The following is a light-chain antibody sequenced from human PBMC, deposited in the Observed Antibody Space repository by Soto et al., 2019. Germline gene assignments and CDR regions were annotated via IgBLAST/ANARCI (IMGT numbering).Light chain of an antibody. Sequence: QSVLNQPASVSGSPGQSITISCTGTSSVVGGYNYVSWYQQHPGKAPKLMIYDVSNRPSGVSNRFSGSKSGNTASLTISGLQAEDEADYYCSSYTSSNTYVFGTGNKATVL. J-gene: IGLJ1*01. CDR1: SSVVGGYNY. V-gene: IGLV2-14*01. CDR3: SSYTSSNTYV. CDR2: DVS.